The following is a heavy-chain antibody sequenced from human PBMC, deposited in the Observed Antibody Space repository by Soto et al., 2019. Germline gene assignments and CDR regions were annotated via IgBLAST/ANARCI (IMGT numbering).Heavy chain of an antibody. CDR2: ISGSGIST. CDR1: GFTFSRHA. Sequence: EVQLLESGGGLIQPGGSLRLSCAASGFTFSRHAMSWVRQAPGKGLEWVAAISGSGISTYYADSVKGRFTISSDISKNTLNLQMNPLRADDTAVYYCAQDGLYDSSGAIPPLANGGQGTLVTVSS. J-gene: IGHJ4*02. CDR3: AQDGLYDSSGAIPPLAN. V-gene: IGHV3-23*01. D-gene: IGHD3-22*01.